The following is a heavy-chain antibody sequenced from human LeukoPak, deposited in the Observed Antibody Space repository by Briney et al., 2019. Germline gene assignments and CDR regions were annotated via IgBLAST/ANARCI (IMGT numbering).Heavy chain of an antibody. CDR3: AKGVGGSANYYYVDV. D-gene: IGHD3-10*01. CDR2: IQYDGSIK. CDR1: GFTFSSYG. J-gene: IGHJ6*03. V-gene: IGHV3-30*02. Sequence: QAGGSLRLSCAASGFTFSSYGMHWVRQAPGKGLEWVAFIQYDGSIKYYADSVKGRFTISRDNSKNTLYLQMNSLRVEDTAVCYCAKGVGGSANYYYVDVWGKGTTVTVSS.